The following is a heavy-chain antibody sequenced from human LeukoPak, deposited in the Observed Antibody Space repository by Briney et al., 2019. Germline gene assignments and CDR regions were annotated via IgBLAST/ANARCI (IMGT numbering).Heavy chain of an antibody. CDR3: AREVVVGARFDY. D-gene: IGHD1-26*01. J-gene: IGHJ4*02. CDR1: GGSISSYY. CDR2: IYYSGST. Sequence: RSSETLSLTCTVSGGSISSYYLSWIRQPPGKGLEWIGYIYYSGSTNYNPSLKSRVTISVDTSKNQFSLKLSSVTAADTAVYYCAREVVVGARFDYWGQGTLVTVSS. V-gene: IGHV4-59*01.